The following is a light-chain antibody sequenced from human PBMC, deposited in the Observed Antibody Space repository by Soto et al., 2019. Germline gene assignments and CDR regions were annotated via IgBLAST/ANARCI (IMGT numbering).Light chain of an antibody. V-gene: IGKV1-39*01. Sequence: DIQMTQSPPSLSASVGDRITITCRASQSISSYLNWYQQKPGKAPKLLIYAASSLQSGVPSRFSGSGSATDFTLTISSLQPEDFATYYCHQSSSTPPTFGQGTKLYIK. CDR1: QSISSY. J-gene: IGKJ2*01. CDR3: HQSSSTPPT. CDR2: AAS.